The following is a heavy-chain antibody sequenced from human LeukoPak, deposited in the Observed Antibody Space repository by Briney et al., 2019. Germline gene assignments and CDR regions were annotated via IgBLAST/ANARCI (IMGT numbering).Heavy chain of an antibody. Sequence: PETLSLTCAVYGGSFSGYYWSWIRQPPGKGLEWIGEINHSGSTNYNPSLKSRVTISVDTSKNQFSLKLSSVTAADTAVYYCARGYCSGGSCYSQFADYWGQGTLVTVSS. J-gene: IGHJ4*02. CDR1: GGSFSGYY. V-gene: IGHV4-34*01. CDR2: INHSGST. D-gene: IGHD2-15*01. CDR3: ARGYCSGGSCYSQFADY.